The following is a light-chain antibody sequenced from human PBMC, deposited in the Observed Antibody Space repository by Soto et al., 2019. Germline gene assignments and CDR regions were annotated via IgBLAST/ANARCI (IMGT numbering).Light chain of an antibody. J-gene: IGLJ1*01. CDR2: EVS. CDR3: NSYTSSTAYV. CDR1: SSDVGRYNY. Sequence: QSALTQPASVSGSPGQSITISCTGASSDVGRYNYVSWYQLHPGKAPKLIIYEVSNRPSGVSNRFSGSKSGNTASLTISGLRAEDEADYYCNSYTSSTAYVFGTGPKVTVL. V-gene: IGLV2-14*01.